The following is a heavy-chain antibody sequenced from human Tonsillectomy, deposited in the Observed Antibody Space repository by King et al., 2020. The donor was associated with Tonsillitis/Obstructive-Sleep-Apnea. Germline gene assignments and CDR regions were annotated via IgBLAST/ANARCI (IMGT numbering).Heavy chain of an antibody. D-gene: IGHD6-19*01. J-gene: IGHJ2*01. CDR2: ISSSGSTI. Sequence: VQLVESGGGSVKPGGSLRLSCAASGYTFSDYYMSWIRQAPGKGLEWVSYISSSGSTIYYADSVKGRFTISRDNAKNSLNLQMNSLRAEDTAVYYCARELDSSGWYWYFDLWGRGTLVTVSS. CDR1: GYTFSDYY. V-gene: IGHV3-11*01. CDR3: ARELDSSGWYWYFDL.